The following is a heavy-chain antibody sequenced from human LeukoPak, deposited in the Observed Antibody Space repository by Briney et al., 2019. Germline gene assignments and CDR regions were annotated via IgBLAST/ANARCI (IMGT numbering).Heavy chain of an antibody. J-gene: IGHJ4*02. CDR2: IYSGGST. CDR1: GFTVSSNY. V-gene: IGHV3-53*01. CDR3: AKDGDGIAARVYFDY. Sequence: QSGGSLRLSCAASGFTVSSNYMSWVRQAPGKGLEWVSVIYSGGSTYYADSVKGRFTISRDNSKNTLYLQMNSLRAEDTAVYYCAKDGDGIAARVYFDYWGQGTLVTVSS. D-gene: IGHD6-6*01.